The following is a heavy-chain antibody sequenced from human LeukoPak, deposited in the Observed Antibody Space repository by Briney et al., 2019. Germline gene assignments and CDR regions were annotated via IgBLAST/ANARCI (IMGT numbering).Heavy chain of an antibody. V-gene: IGHV3-33*06. J-gene: IGHJ4*02. CDR1: GFVFSDYG. Sequence: GGSLRPSCAASGFVFSDYGMHWVRQAPGKGLEWVAGTWYDDSNKYYGDSVKGRFTISRDNSKDTLYLQMNSLRAEDTAVYYCAKDAGHRDLIPSDFFDYWGQGTLVTVSS. CDR2: TWYDDSNK. CDR3: AKDAGHRDLIPSDFFDY. D-gene: IGHD2-2*02.